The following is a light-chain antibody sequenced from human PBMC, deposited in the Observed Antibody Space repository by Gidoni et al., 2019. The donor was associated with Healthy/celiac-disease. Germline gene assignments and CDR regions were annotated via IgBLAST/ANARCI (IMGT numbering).Light chain of an antibody. CDR2: AAS. CDR1: QSISSY. J-gene: IGKJ3*01. V-gene: IGKV1-39*01. Sequence: DIQMTQSPSSLSASVGDRVTITCRASQSISSYLNWDQQKPGKAPKLLIYAASSLQSGVPSRFSGSGSGTDFTLTISSLQPEDFATYYCQQSYSTPPFTFGHXTKVDIK. CDR3: QQSYSTPPFT.